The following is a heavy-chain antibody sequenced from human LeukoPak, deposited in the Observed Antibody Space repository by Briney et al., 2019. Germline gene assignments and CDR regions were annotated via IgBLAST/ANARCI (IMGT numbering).Heavy chain of an antibody. CDR1: GYTFTGYY. D-gene: IGHD1-26*01. V-gene: IGHV1-2*02. Sequence: ASVKVSCKASGYTFTGYYMHWVRQAPGQGLEWMGWINPNSGGTNYAQKFQGRVTMTRDTSISTAYMELSRLRSDDTAVYYCSTGARATVAYYYYGMDVWGQGTTVTVSS. CDR2: INPNSGGT. CDR3: STGARATVAYYYYGMDV. J-gene: IGHJ6*02.